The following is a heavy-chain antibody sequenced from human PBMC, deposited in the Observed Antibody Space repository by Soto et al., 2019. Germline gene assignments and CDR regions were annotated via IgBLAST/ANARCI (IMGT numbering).Heavy chain of an antibody. J-gene: IGHJ4*02. V-gene: IGHV3-23*01. CDR2: ISGSGGST. Sequence: PWGSLRISCAASVFTFSSYGMIWVRQAPGKGLEWVSAISGSGGSTYYADSVKGRFTISRDNSKNTLYLQMNSLRAEDTAVYYCAKYPSTTGPFDYWGQGTMVTVSS. D-gene: IGHD1-1*01. CDR1: VFTFSSYG. CDR3: AKYPSTTGPFDY.